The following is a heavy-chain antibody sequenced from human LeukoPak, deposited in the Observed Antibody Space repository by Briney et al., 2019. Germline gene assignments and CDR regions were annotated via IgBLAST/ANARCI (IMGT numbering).Heavy chain of an antibody. J-gene: IGHJ4*02. V-gene: IGHV3-21*04. Sequence: GGSLRLSCAASGFTFSSYSMNWVRQAPGKGLEWVSSISSSSSYIYYADSVKGRFTISRDNAKNSLYLQTNSLRAEDTAVYYCARGDRRTLWAPLDYWGQGTLVTVSS. CDR2: ISSSSSYI. D-gene: IGHD5-18*01. CDR1: GFTFSSYS. CDR3: ARGDRRTLWAPLDY.